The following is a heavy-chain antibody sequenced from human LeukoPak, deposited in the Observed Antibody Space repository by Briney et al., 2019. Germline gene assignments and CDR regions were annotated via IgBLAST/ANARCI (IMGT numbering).Heavy chain of an antibody. CDR2: IKQDGSEK. CDR3: ARDGSGWYGNWYFDL. D-gene: IGHD6-19*01. CDR1: GFTFSSYG. V-gene: IGHV3-7*03. Sequence: GGSLKLSCAASGFTFSSYGMSWVRQAPGKGMEWVANIKQDGSEKYYVDSVKGRFIISRDNAKNSLSLQMNNLGAEDTAVYYCARDGSGWYGNWYFDLWGLGTLVTVSS. J-gene: IGHJ2*01.